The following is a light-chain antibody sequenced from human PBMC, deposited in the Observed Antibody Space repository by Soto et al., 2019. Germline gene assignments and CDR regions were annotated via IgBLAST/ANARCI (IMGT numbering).Light chain of an antibody. CDR3: TSYAGSDNTLG. CDR2: EVT. J-gene: IGLJ1*01. CDR1: SSDVGGYNY. V-gene: IGLV2-14*01. Sequence: QSVLTQPASVSGSLGQSITISCTGTSSDVGGYNYVSWYQHHPGKAPKLIVWEVTNRAPGVSNRFSGSKSGNTASLAISGVQAEDGGTYYWTSYAGSDNTLGFGSGTKVTVL.